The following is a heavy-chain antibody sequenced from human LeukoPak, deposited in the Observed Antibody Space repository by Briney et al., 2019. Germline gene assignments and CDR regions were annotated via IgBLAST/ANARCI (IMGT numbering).Heavy chain of an antibody. D-gene: IGHD6-19*01. CDR2: ISGSGGST. CDR1: GFTFSNYA. CDR3: AKDRGAVSGLFDY. Sequence: GGSLRLSCAASGFTFSNYAMSWARQAPGKGLEWVSAISGSGGSTYYADSVRGRFTISRDNSKTTLYLQMNSLRAEDTAVYYCAKDRGAVSGLFDYWGQGTLVTVSS. J-gene: IGHJ4*02. V-gene: IGHV3-23*01.